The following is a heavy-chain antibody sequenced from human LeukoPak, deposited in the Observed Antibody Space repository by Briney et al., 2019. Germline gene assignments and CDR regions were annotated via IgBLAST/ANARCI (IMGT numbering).Heavy chain of an antibody. Sequence: GGSLRLSCAASGFTFSSNYMSWVRQAPGKGLEWVSVIYSGGSTYYADSVKGRFTISRDNSKNTLYLQINSLRAEDTAVYYCARDNGDFWSGYYGFDYWGQGTLVTVSS. D-gene: IGHD3-3*01. V-gene: IGHV3-66*01. J-gene: IGHJ4*02. CDR3: ARDNGDFWSGYYGFDY. CDR2: IYSGGST. CDR1: GFTFSSNY.